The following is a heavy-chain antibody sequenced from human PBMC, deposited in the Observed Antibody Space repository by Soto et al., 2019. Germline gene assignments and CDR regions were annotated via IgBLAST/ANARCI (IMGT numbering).Heavy chain of an antibody. Sequence: PSETLSLTCTVSGGSISSYYWSWIRQPPGKGLEWIGYIYYSGSTNYNPSLKSRVTISVDTSKNQFSLKLSSVTAADTAVYYCARDLPHASSYYYYYGMDVWGQGTTVTVSS. D-gene: IGHD1-26*01. CDR3: ARDLPHASSYYYYYGMDV. V-gene: IGHV4-59*01. CDR2: IYYSGST. CDR1: GGSISSYY. J-gene: IGHJ6*02.